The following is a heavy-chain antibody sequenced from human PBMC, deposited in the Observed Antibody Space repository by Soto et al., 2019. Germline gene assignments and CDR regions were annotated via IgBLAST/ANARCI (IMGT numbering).Heavy chain of an antibody. Sequence: GGSLRLSCAASGFSFTTFAMSWVRQAPGKGLEWVAGIGASGDITWYADSVKGRLSISRDNSKNTLYLQLNSLRFEDTAVYYCAKDDFTDRGDDYFDYWGPGTLVTVSS. D-gene: IGHD2-21*02. CDR2: IGASGDIT. J-gene: IGHJ4*02. CDR1: GFSFTTFA. V-gene: IGHV3-23*01. CDR3: AKDDFTDRGDDYFDY.